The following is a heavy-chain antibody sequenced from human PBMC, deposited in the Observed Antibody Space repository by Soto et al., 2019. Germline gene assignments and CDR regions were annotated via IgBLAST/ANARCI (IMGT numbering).Heavy chain of an antibody. D-gene: IGHD4-17*01. CDR2: IIPILGIA. J-gene: IGHJ5*02. CDR3: ARDSSGDYGNWFDP. Sequence: QVQLVQSGAEVKKPGSSVKVSCKASGGTFSSYTISWVRQAPGQGLEWMGRIIPILGIANYAQKFQGRVTXNAPKXXSTAYMELSSLRSEDTAVYYCARDSSGDYGNWFDPWGQGTLVTVSS. CDR1: GGTFSSYT. V-gene: IGHV1-69*08.